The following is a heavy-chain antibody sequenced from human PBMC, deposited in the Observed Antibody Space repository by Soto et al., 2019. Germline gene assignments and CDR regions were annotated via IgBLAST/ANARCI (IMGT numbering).Heavy chain of an antibody. V-gene: IGHV1-69*01. CDR3: AASRWIQLWTADF. CDR1: GGSFSKYS. Sequence: QVHLVQSGAEVKKPGSSVKVSCKTSGGSFSKYSISWLRQAPGQGLEWMGGIIPISVTTHYAQRFQGRVTITADDLTTTSYMEVSSLKFEDTAVHYCAASRWIQLWTADFWGQGTRVTVSS. J-gene: IGHJ4*02. D-gene: IGHD5-18*01. CDR2: IIPISVTT.